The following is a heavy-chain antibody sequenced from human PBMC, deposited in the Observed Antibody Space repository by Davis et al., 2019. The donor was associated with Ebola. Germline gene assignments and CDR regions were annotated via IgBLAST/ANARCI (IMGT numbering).Heavy chain of an antibody. V-gene: IGHV4-39*07. CDR3: ARGCCRGYGVDV. D-gene: IGHD5-18*01. CDR1: GGSISSSSYY. CDR2: IYYSGST. J-gene: IGHJ6*02. Sequence: GSLRLSCTVSGGSISSSSYYWGWIRQPPGKGLEWIGSIYYSGSTYYNPSLKSRVTMSLDTSKNQFSLKVSSVTAADTAVYYCARGCCRGYGVDVWGQGTTITVSS.